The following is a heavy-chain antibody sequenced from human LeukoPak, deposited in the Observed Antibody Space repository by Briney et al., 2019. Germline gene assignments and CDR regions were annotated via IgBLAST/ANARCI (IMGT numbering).Heavy chain of an antibody. D-gene: IGHD2-2*01. J-gene: IGHJ4*02. Sequence: GESLKISCKGSGYSFTSYWISWVRQMPGKGLEWMGKIDPSDSYTNYSPSFQGHVTISADKSISTAYLQWSSLKASDTAMYYCAVRCSSTSCYEEGYYFDYWGQGTLVTVSP. CDR3: AVRCSSTSCYEEGYYFDY. CDR2: IDPSDSYT. V-gene: IGHV5-10-1*01. CDR1: GYSFTSYW.